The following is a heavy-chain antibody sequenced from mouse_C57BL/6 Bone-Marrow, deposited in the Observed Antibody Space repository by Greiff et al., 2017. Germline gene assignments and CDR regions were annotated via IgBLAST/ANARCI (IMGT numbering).Heavy chain of an antibody. J-gene: IGHJ4*01. CDR2: IYPGDGDT. Sequence: QVQLKQSGAELVKPGASVKISCKASGSAFSSYWMNWVKQRPGKGLEWIGQIYPGDGDTNYNGKFKGKATLTADKSSSTAYMQLSSLTSEDSAVYFCARPMRDYAMDYWGQGTSVTVSS. V-gene: IGHV1-80*01. CDR3: ARPMRDYAMDY. CDR1: GSAFSSYW.